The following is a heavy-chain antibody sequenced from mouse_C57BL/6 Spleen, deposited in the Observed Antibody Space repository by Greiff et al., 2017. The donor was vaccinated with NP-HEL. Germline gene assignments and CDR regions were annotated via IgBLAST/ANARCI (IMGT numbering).Heavy chain of an antibody. Sequence: VQLQQSGAELARPGASVKMSCKASGYTFTSYTMHWVKQRPGQGLEWIGYINPSSGYTKYNQKFKDKATLTADKSSSTAYMQLSSLTSEDSAVYYCARSDGNTAWFAYWGQGTLVTVSA. CDR3: ARSDGNTAWFAY. CDR2: INPSSGYT. V-gene: IGHV1-4*01. J-gene: IGHJ3*01. CDR1: GYTFTSYT. D-gene: IGHD2-1*01.